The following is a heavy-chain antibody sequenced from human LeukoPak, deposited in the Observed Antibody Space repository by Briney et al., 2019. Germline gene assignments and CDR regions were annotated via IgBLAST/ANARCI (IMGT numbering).Heavy chain of an antibody. Sequence: GASVTVSCKASGGTFSSYAISWVRQAPGQGLEWMGGIIPIFGTANYAQKFQGRVTITADESTSTAYMELNSLKTEDTAVYYCTRVDRAEEFSEWFFDYWGQGTLVTVSS. CDR2: IIPIFGTA. V-gene: IGHV1-69*13. CDR1: GGTFSSYA. D-gene: IGHD3-3*01. J-gene: IGHJ4*02. CDR3: TRVDRAEEFSEWFFDY.